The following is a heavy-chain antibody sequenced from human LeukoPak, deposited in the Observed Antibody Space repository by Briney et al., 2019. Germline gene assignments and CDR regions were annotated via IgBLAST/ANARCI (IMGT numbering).Heavy chain of an antibody. V-gene: IGHV4-39*01. CDR3: ARRQFNFDY. Sequence: SETLSLTCTVSGGSITISSSYWGWIRQPPGKGLEWIGSIYYSGSTYYNPSLKSRVTISVDTSKNQFSLKLSSVTAADTSVYYCARRQFNFDYWGQGTLVTVSS. CDR1: GGSITISSSY. D-gene: IGHD6-19*01. CDR2: IYYSGST. J-gene: IGHJ4*02.